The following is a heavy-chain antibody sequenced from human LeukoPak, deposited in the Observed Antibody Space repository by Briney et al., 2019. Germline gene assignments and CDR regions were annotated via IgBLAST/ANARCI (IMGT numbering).Heavy chain of an antibody. J-gene: IGHJ4*02. Sequence: SETLSLTCAVYGGSFSGYYWSWIRQPPGKGLEWIGEINHSGSTNCNPSLKSRVTISVDTSKNQFSLKLSSVTAADTAVYYCARRFYTNYYDSSGPFDYWGQGTLVTVSS. CDR1: GGSFSGYY. D-gene: IGHD3-22*01. CDR2: INHSGST. CDR3: ARRFYTNYYDSSGPFDY. V-gene: IGHV4-34*01.